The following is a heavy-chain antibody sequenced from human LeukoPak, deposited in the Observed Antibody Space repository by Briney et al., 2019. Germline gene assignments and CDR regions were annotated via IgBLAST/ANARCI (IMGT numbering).Heavy chain of an antibody. V-gene: IGHV3-48*03. Sequence: GGSLRLSCAASGFTFSSYEMNWVRQAPGKGLEWVSYISSSGSSRYYADSVKGRFTISRDNAKNSTNLQMNSLRADDTAVYYCARQDSGWHVYCGQGTLVIVSS. CDR3: ARQDSGWHVY. D-gene: IGHD6-19*01. J-gene: IGHJ4*02. CDR1: GFTFSSYE. CDR2: ISSSGSSR.